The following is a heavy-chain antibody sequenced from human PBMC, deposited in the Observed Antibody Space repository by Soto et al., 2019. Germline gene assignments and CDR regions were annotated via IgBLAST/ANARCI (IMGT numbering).Heavy chain of an antibody. V-gene: IGHV4-34*01. D-gene: IGHD3-3*01. CDR3: ARERFKVYYYYYYMDV. Sequence: SETLSLTCAVYGGSFSGYYWSWIRQPPGKGLEWIGEINHSGSTNYNPSLKSRVTISVDTSKNQFSLKLSSVTAADTAVYYCARERFKVYYYYYYMDVWGKGTTVTVSS. CDR2: INHSGST. CDR1: GGSFSGYY. J-gene: IGHJ6*03.